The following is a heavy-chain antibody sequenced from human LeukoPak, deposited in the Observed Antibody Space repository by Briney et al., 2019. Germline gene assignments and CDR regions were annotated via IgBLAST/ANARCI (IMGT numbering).Heavy chain of an antibody. J-gene: IGHJ5*02. Sequence: SETLSLTCAVYGGSFSGYYWSWIRQPPGKGLEWVGEINHSGSTNYNPSLKSRVTISVDTSKNQFSLKLSSVTAADTAVYYCASTSGWNNWFDPWGQGTLVTVSS. CDR1: GGSFSGYY. CDR2: INHSGST. D-gene: IGHD3-10*01. V-gene: IGHV4-34*01. CDR3: ASTSGWNNWFDP.